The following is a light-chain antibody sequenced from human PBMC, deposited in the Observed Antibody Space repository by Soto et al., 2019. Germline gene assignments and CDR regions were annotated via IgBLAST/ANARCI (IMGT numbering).Light chain of an antibody. Sequence: DIQMTQSPSSLSASVGDRVTIPCRASQGIGNSVAWYQQKPGKVPKNLIYDASTLQAGVPSRFSGSGSGTDFTLTISSLQPEDVATYYCQKYYHAPETFGRGNKGEI. CDR2: DAS. V-gene: IGKV1-27*01. CDR1: QGIGNS. J-gene: IGKJ1*01. CDR3: QKYYHAPET.